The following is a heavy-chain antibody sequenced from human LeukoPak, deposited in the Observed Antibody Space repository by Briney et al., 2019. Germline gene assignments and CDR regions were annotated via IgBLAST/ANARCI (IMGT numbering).Heavy chain of an antibody. CDR1: ALTLDDYD. D-gene: IGHD3-16*02. V-gene: IGHV3-20*04. J-gene: IGHJ6*03. CDR2: TNWKGGRT. Sequence: GGSLILACSASALTLDDYDMGWVRQAQGKGMEWDSGTNWKGGRTAYADSVKDRFNISRDNAKNSLFMQTNSLRAEDTAVYYCARDPGSAFGGVIVKVYYYYMDVWGKGTTVTVSS. CDR3: ARDPGSAFGGVIVKVYYYYMDV.